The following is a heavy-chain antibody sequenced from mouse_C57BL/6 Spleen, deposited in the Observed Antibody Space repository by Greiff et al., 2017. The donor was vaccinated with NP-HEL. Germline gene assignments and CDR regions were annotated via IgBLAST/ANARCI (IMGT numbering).Heavy chain of an antibody. CDR3: ARAGGNSFAY. J-gene: IGHJ3*01. CDR1: GYTFTSYW. CDR2: IDPSDSET. V-gene: IGHV1-52*01. D-gene: IGHD2-1*01. Sequence: VQLKQPGAELVRPGSSVKLSCKASGYTFTSYWMHWVKQRPIQGLEWIGNIDPSDSETHYNQKFKDKATLTVDKSSSTAYMQLSSLTSEDSAVYYCARAGGNSFAYWGQGTLVTVSA.